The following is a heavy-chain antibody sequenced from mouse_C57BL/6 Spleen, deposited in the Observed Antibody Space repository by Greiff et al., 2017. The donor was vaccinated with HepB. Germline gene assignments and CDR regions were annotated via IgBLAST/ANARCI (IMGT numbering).Heavy chain of an antibody. CDR2: INPSTGGT. CDR1: GYSFTGYY. Sequence: EVQLQQSGPELVKPGASVKISCKASGYSFTGYYMNWVKQSPEKSLEWIGEINPSTGGTTYNQKFKAKATLTVDKSSSTAYMQLKSLTSEDSAVYYCARNYGRNYAMDYWGQGTSVTVSS. D-gene: IGHD1-1*01. V-gene: IGHV1-42*01. CDR3: ARNYGRNYAMDY. J-gene: IGHJ4*01.